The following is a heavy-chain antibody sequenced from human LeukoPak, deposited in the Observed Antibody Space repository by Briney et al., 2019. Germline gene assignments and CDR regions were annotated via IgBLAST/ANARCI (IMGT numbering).Heavy chain of an antibody. CDR1: GGSFSGYY. CDR2: INHSGST. CDR3: ARSFYYDFWSGPQNWFDP. D-gene: IGHD3-3*01. Sequence: SETLSLTCAVYGGSFSGYYWSWIRQPPGKGLEWIGEINHSGSTNYNPSLKSRVTISVDTSKNQFSLKLSSVTAADTAVYYCARSFYYDFWSGPQNWFDPWGQGTLVTVSS. J-gene: IGHJ5*02. V-gene: IGHV4-34*01.